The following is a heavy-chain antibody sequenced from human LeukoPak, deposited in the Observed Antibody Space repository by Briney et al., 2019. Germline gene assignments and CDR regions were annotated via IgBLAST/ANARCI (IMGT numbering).Heavy chain of an antibody. CDR2: IYHSGST. CDR3: ARLTTTVVIGGVFDY. J-gene: IGHJ4*02. Sequence: SETLSLTCAVSGYSISSGYYWGWSRQPPGKGLEWIGSIYHSGSTYYNPSLKSRVTISVDTSKNQFSLKLSSVTAADTAVYYCARLTTTVVIGGVFDYGDEGPLVTVSS. CDR1: GYSISSGYY. V-gene: IGHV4-38-2*01. D-gene: IGHD4-23*01.